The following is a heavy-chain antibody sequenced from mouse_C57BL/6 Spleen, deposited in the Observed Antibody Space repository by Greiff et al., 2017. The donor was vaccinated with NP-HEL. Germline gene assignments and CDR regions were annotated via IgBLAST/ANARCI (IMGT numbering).Heavy chain of an antibody. CDR3: ARKDYDYDGGFAY. Sequence: QVQLQQSGAELMKPGASVKLSCKATGYTFTGYWIEWVKQRPGHGLEWIGEILPGSGSTNYNEKFKGKATFTADTSSNTAYMPRSSLTTEDSAIYYCARKDYDYDGGFAYWGQGTLVTVSA. CDR1: GYTFTGYW. J-gene: IGHJ3*01. CDR2: ILPGSGST. D-gene: IGHD2-4*01. V-gene: IGHV1-9*01.